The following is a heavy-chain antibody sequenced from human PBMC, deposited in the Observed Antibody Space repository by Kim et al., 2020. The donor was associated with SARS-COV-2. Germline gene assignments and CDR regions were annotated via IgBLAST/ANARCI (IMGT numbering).Heavy chain of an antibody. J-gene: IGHJ4*02. Sequence: SETLSLTCTVSGGSISSSSYYWGWIRQPPGKGLEWIGSIYYSGSTYYNPSLKSRVTISVDTSKNQFSLKLSSVTAADTAVYYCARRRDLRFLEWSASHYFDYWGQGTLVTVSS. CDR3: ARRRDLRFLEWSASHYFDY. CDR1: GGSISSSSYY. D-gene: IGHD3-3*01. CDR2: IYYSGST. V-gene: IGHV4-39*01.